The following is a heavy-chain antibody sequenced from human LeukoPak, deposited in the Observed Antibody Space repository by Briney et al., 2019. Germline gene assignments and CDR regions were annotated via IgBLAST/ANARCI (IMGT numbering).Heavy chain of an antibody. Sequence: GGSLRLSCAASGFTFTTYVMHWVRQPPGRGLEWVATVTSDGVDKYYADSVKGRLTISRDNSKNTLYLQMSSLRPEDTAVYYCAKSDYGDYSFDKWGQGTLVTVSS. CDR3: AKSDYGDYSFDK. J-gene: IGHJ4*02. V-gene: IGHV3-30*18. CDR1: GFTFTTYV. CDR2: VTSDGVDK. D-gene: IGHD4-17*01.